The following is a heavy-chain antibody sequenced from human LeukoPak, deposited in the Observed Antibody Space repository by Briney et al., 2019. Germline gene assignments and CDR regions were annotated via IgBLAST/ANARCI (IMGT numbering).Heavy chain of an antibody. CDR1: GGSISSSSYY. CDR3: ARRGVPASFDY. J-gene: IGHJ4*02. D-gene: IGHD2-2*01. Sequence: SETLSLTCTVSGGSISSSSYYWGWIRQLPGKGLEWIGSIYYSGSTYYNPSLKSRVTISVDTSKNQFSLKLSSVTAADTAVYYCARRGVPASFDYWGQGTLVTVSS. CDR2: IYYSGST. V-gene: IGHV4-39*01.